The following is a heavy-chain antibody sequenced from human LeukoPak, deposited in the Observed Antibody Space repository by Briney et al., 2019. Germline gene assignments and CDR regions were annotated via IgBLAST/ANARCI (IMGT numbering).Heavy chain of an antibody. J-gene: IGHJ4*02. Sequence: GGSLRLSCTASGFSFSTYAMNWLRQAPGKGLEWVANIIGSGVDTYHTVSVKGRFTISRDNSKNTLYLQMTSLRAEDTAVYYCAKAPASACRGAICYPFDCWGQGTLVTVSS. CDR3: AKAPASACRGAICYPFDC. CDR2: IIGSGVDT. CDR1: GFSFSTYA. V-gene: IGHV3-23*01. D-gene: IGHD2-15*01.